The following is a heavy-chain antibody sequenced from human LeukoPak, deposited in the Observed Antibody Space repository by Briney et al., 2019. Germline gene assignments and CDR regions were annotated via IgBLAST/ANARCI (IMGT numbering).Heavy chain of an antibody. J-gene: IGHJ4*02. V-gene: IGHV3-23*01. Sequence: PGGSLRLSCAASGFTFSSYAMSWVRQAPGKGLEWVSAISGSGGSTYYADSVKGRFTISRDNSKNTLYLQMNSLRAEDTAVYYCANTDYDFWSGYAHYDYWGQGTLVTVSS. CDR1: GFTFSSYA. CDR3: ANTDYDFWSGYAHYDY. D-gene: IGHD3-3*01. CDR2: ISGSGGST.